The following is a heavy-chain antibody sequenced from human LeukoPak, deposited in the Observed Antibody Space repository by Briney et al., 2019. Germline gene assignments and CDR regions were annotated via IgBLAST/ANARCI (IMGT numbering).Heavy chain of an antibody. CDR1: GFTFNNFG. CDR2: ISGSGTTT. V-gene: IGHV3-23*01. D-gene: IGHD2-21*02. CDR3: AKVPKYCGDDCYSYLDY. Sequence: GGSLRLSCAASGFTFNNFGLSWVRQAPGKGLEWVSIISGSGTTTFYADSVRGRFTVSRDNSKNTMYLQMNTLRAEDTAVYYCAKVPKYCGDDCYSYLDYWGQGTLVTVSS. J-gene: IGHJ4*02.